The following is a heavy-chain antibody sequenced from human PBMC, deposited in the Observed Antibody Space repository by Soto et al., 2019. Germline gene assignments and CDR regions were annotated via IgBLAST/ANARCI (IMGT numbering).Heavy chain of an antibody. CDR3: ARANWYSEY. Sequence: ASVKVSCKASGYSFTNFHIHWVRQAPGQGLEWMGMIDPSGGITRDAQRLQGRITMTRDASTSTVSMELRSLTAADTAMYYCARANWYSEYWGQGTLVTVSS. J-gene: IGHJ4*02. CDR1: GYSFTNFH. V-gene: IGHV1-46*01. CDR2: IDPSGGIT. D-gene: IGHD7-27*01.